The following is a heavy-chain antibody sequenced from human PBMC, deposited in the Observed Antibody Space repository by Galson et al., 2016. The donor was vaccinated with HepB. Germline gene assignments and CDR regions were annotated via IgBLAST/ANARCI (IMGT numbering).Heavy chain of an antibody. J-gene: IGHJ4*02. D-gene: IGHD1-26*01. Sequence: SLTCTVSAGSISSSSFSWGWVRQPPGKGLEWIGTVYRGKTYYNPSLAGRVTISVGMSTDLFSLRLTSLTAADTAVYYCARAGLGSKASFDSWGQGTLVAVSS. CDR3: ARAGLGSKASFDS. V-gene: IGHV4-39*01. CDR1: AGSISSSSFS. CDR2: VYRGKT.